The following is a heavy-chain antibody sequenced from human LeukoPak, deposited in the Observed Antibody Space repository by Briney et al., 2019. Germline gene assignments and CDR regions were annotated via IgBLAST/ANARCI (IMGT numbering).Heavy chain of an antibody. V-gene: IGHV3-23*01. CDR2: ISTSGGSS. D-gene: IGHD3-22*01. J-gene: IGHJ4*02. CDR1: GFTFSSHA. Sequence: GGSLRLSCAASGFTFSSHAMSWVRQAPGKGLEWVSGISTSGGSSSYADSVKGRFTISRDNPRNTLYMQMNSLRAEDTALYYCAIMHPYYDGSGYWVQWGQGTLVTVSS. CDR3: AIMHPYYDGSGYWVQ.